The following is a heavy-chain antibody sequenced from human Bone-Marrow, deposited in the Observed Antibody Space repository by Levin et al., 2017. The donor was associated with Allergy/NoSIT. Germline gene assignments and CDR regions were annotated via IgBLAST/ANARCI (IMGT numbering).Heavy chain of an antibody. CDR2: ISSSSSYI. CDR3: ARAVTQSYYYYYGMDV. J-gene: IGHJ6*02. CDR1: GFTFSSYS. D-gene: IGHD2-21*02. V-gene: IGHV3-21*01. Sequence: KAGGSLRLSCAASGFTFSSYSMNWVRQAPGKGLEWVSSISSSSSYIYYADSVKGRFTISRDNAKNSLYLQMNSLRAEDTAVYYCARAVTQSYYYYYGMDVWGQGTTVTVSS.